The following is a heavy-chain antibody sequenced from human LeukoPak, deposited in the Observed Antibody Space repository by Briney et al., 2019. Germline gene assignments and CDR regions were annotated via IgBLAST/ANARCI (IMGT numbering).Heavy chain of an antibody. J-gene: IGHJ4*02. D-gene: IGHD3-22*01. CDR1: GGSISSSSYY. Sequence: SETLSLTRTVSGGSISSSSYYWGWIRQPPGKGLEWIGSIHYSGSTYYNPSLKSRVTISVDTSKNQFSLKLNSVTAADTAVYYCASHYYDSSGFYYIEDYWGQGTLVTVSS. V-gene: IGHV4-39*01. CDR2: IHYSGST. CDR3: ASHYYDSSGFYYIEDY.